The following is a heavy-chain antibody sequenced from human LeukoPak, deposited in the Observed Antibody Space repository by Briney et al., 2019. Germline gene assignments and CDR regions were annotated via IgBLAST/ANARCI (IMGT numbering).Heavy chain of an antibody. CDR1: GYTFTSYG. Sequence: ASVKVSCKASGYTFTSYGISWVRQAPGQGLEWMGWISAYNGNTTYAQKLLGRVTMTTDTSTSTAYMELRSLRSDDTAVYYCARVLGYCSGGSCYGINWFDPWGQGTLVTVSS. CDR3: ARVLGYCSGGSCYGINWFDP. CDR2: ISAYNGNT. V-gene: IGHV1-18*01. J-gene: IGHJ5*02. D-gene: IGHD2-15*01.